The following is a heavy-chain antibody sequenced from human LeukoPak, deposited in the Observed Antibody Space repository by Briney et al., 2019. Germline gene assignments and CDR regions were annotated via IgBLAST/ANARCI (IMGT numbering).Heavy chain of an antibody. D-gene: IGHD5-18*01. CDR3: ARAYSYGLYYFDY. Sequence: SETLSLTCAVYGGSFNGYYWSWIRQPPGKGLEWIGEINHSGSTNYNPSLKSRVTISVDTSKNQFSLKLSSVTAADTAVYYCARAYSYGLYYFDYWGQGTLVTVSS. V-gene: IGHV4-34*01. CDR2: INHSGST. J-gene: IGHJ4*02. CDR1: GGSFNGYY.